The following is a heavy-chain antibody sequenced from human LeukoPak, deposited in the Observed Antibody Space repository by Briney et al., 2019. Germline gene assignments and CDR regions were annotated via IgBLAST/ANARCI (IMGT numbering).Heavy chain of an antibody. J-gene: IGHJ6*02. D-gene: IGHD3-3*01. CDR2: INSDGSST. Sequence: GGSLRLSCAASGFTFSSYWMHWVRQAPGKGLVWVSRINSDGSSTSYADSVKGRFTISRDNAKNSLYLQMNSLRAEDTAVYYCASSLSGFPTSLYYGMDVWGQGTTVTVSS. CDR3: ASSLSGFPTSLYYGMDV. V-gene: IGHV3-74*01. CDR1: GFTFSSYW.